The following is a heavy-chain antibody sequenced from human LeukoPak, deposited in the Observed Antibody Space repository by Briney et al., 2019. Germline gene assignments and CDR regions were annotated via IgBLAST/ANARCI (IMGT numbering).Heavy chain of an antibody. CDR3: ARIFPCGGDCRPRDAFDI. CDR2: ISSSGSTI. D-gene: IGHD2-21*02. Sequence: PGGSLRLSCAASGFTFSSYEMNWVRQAPGKGLEWVSYISSSGSTIYYADSVKGRFTISRDNAKNSLYLQMNSLRAEDTAVYYCARIFPCGGDCRPRDAFDIWGQGTMVTVSS. V-gene: IGHV3-48*03. CDR1: GFTFSSYE. J-gene: IGHJ3*02.